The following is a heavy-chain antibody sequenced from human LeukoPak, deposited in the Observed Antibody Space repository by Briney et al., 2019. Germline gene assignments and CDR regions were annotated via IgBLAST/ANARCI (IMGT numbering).Heavy chain of an antibody. CDR3: ARAVRSPWIQYYYGMDV. J-gene: IGHJ6*02. Sequence: TSETLSLTCTVSGGSISSFYWSWIRQPPGKGLEWIGYIYYSGSTNYNPSLKSRVTISVDTSKNQFSLKLSSVTAADTAVYYCARAVRSPWIQYYYGMDVWGQGTTVTVSS. D-gene: IGHD5-18*01. CDR1: GGSISSFY. V-gene: IGHV4-59*01. CDR2: IYYSGST.